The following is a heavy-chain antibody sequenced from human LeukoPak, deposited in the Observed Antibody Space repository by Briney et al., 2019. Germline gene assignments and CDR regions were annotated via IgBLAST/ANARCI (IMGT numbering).Heavy chain of an antibody. J-gene: IGHJ4*02. Sequence: GGSLRLSCAASGFTFTNYWMHWVRQAPGKGLVWVSRIDIDGTGTSYADSAKGRFTISRDNAKNTVSLQMNSLKAEDTAVYYCGTVFDHWGPGILVTVSS. CDR3: GTVFDH. CDR1: GFTFTNYW. V-gene: IGHV3-74*01. CDR2: IDIDGTGT.